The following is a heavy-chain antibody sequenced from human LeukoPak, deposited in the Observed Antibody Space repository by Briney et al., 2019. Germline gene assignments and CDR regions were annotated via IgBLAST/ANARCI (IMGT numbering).Heavy chain of an antibody. CDR3: AKDYYSGSYRYFDY. D-gene: IGHD1-26*01. CDR1: GFTFGDYA. Sequence: GGSLRLSCAASGFTFGDYAMNWVRQAPGKGLEWVGFIRSKAYAGTTEYAASVKGRFTISRDDSKSIAYLQMNSLKTEDTAVYYCAKDYYSGSYRYFDYWGQGTLVTVSS. CDR2: IRSKAYAGTT. V-gene: IGHV3-49*04. J-gene: IGHJ4*02.